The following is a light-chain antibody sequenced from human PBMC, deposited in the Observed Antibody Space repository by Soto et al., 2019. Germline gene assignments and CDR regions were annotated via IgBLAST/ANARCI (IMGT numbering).Light chain of an antibody. Sequence: MVLTQAPATLSSSPGARATLSCRASQTVGVRLAWYQHKPGQAPRLIIYEASNRATGIPARFSGSGSGTEFTLTISSLQPEDFATYYCLQHNDYPLPFGGGTKVAIK. CDR2: EAS. CDR3: LQHNDYPLP. CDR1: QTVGVR. V-gene: IGKV3-15*01. J-gene: IGKJ4*01.